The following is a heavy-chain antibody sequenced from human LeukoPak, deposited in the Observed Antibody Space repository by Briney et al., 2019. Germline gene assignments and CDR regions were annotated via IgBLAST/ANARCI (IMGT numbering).Heavy chain of an antibody. V-gene: IGHV1-46*01. CDR1: GYTFTSYY. D-gene: IGHD2-2*01. CDR3: ARTRYCSSTSCYYYYYGMDV. Sequence: ASVKVSCKASGYTFTSYYMHWVRQAPGQGLEWMGIINPSGGSTSYAQKFQGRVTITADKSTSTAYMELSSLRSEDTAVYYCARTRYCSSTSCYYYYYGMDVWGQGTTVTVSS. J-gene: IGHJ6*02. CDR2: INPSGGST.